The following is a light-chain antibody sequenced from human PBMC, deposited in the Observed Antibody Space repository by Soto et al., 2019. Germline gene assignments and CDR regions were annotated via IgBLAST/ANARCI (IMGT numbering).Light chain of an antibody. Sequence: ETVMTQSPATLSVSPGERATLSCRASLSVGSNLAWYQQRPGQAPRLLIYGASTRATGIPVRFSGSGSGTEFTLTISSLRSQAFVFYYCLQYNKSPLFTFGPGTSVD. J-gene: IGKJ3*01. CDR1: LSVGSN. CDR2: GAS. V-gene: IGKV3-15*01. CDR3: LQYNKSPLFT.